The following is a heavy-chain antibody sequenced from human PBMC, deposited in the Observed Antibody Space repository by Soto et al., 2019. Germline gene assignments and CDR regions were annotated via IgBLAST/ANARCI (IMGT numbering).Heavy chain of an antibody. V-gene: IGHV1-24*01. CDR1: GYTLTELS. Sequence: ASVKVSCKVSGYTLTELSMHWVRQAPGKGLEWMGGFDPEDGETIYAQKFQGRVTMTADTSTGTVYMELSSLTLEDTAVYYCASGHCIGDGYLAYWGQGTLVTVSS. CDR3: ASGHCIGDGYLAY. J-gene: IGHJ4*02. D-gene: IGHD2-21*02. CDR2: FDPEDGET.